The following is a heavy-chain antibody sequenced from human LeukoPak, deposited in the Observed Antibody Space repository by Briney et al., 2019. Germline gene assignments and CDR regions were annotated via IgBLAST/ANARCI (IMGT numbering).Heavy chain of an antibody. Sequence: GGSLRLSCAASGFTFSVAAMTWVRQAPGKGLEWVSLIGASGESSYYADSVKGRFTISRDNSKNTLSLQMNSLRVEDTAVYYCAKERTSEGYFDYWGQGTLVTVSS. V-gene: IGHV3-23*01. CDR1: GFTFSVAA. CDR2: IGASGESS. J-gene: IGHJ4*02. D-gene: IGHD1-1*01. CDR3: AKERTSEGYFDY.